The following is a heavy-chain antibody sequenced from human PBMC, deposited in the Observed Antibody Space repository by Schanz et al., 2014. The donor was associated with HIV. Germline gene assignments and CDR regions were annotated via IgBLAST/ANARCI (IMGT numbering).Heavy chain of an antibody. V-gene: IGHV3-7*01. CDR1: GFTFENYW. CDR3: ARGLGASIWDY. CDR2: IKRDGSDK. D-gene: IGHD1-26*01. Sequence: EVQLVESGGGLVKPGGSLRLSCATSGFTFENYWMSWVRQAPGEGLEWVANIKRDGSDKYYLDSVKGRFTISRDNAKNSLNSLRADDTAVYYCARGLGASIWDYWGQGTLVTVSS. J-gene: IGHJ4*02.